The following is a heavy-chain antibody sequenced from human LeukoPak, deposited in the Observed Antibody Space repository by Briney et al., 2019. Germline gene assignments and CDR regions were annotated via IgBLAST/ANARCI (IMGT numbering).Heavy chain of an antibody. D-gene: IGHD3-9*01. Sequence: ASVKVSCKASGYTFTGYYMHWVRQAPGQGLAWMGWINPNSGGTNYAQKFQGRVTMTRDTSISTAYMELSRLRSDDTAVYYCARTLVLRYFDWLGYWGQGTLVTVSS. V-gene: IGHV1-2*02. CDR3: ARTLVLRYFDWLGY. J-gene: IGHJ4*02. CDR1: GYTFTGYY. CDR2: INPNSGGT.